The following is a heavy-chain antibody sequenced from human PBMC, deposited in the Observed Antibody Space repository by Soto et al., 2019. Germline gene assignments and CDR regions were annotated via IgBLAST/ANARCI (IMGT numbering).Heavy chain of an antibody. CDR3: AKDGLGSSRGAFYYYYGMDV. V-gene: IGHV3-30*18. J-gene: IGHJ6*02. D-gene: IGHD6-6*01. CDR1: GFTFSSYG. Sequence: GGSLRLSCAASGFTFSSYGMHWVRQAPGKGLEWVAVISYDGSNKYYADSVKGRFTISRDNSKNTLYLQMNSLRAEDTAVYYCAKDGLGSSRGAFYYYYGMDVWGQGTTVTVSS. CDR2: ISYDGSNK.